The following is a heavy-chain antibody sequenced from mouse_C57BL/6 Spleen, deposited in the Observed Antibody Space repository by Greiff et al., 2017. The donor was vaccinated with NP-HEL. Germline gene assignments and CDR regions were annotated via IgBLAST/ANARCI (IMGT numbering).Heavy chain of an antibody. D-gene: IGHD2-4*01. V-gene: IGHV1-64*01. J-gene: IGHJ4*01. CDR3: ARTGDYDGNYYAMDY. CDR1: GYTFTSYW. CDR2: IHPNSGST. Sequence: QVQLQQPGAELVKPGASVKLSCKASGYTFTSYWMHWVKQRPGQGLEWIGMIHPNSGSTNYNEKFKSKATLTVDKSSSTAYMQLSSLTSEDSAVYYCARTGDYDGNYYAMDYWGQGTSVTVSS.